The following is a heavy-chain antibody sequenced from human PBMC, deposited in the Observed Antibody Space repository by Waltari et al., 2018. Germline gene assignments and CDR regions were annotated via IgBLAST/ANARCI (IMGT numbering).Heavy chain of an antibody. CDR3: ARFSKSANWFDP. CDR1: GDSIRRSGYF. V-gene: IGHV4-39*01. J-gene: IGHJ5*02. Sequence: QLQLQESGPALVKPSETLSLTCTVSGDSIRRSGYFRGWIRQSPGKGLEWIGSIYYTGSTYYNPSLMSRVTISADTSKNQFSLNLSSVTAADTAVFYCARFSKSANWFDPWGQGTLVTVAS. CDR2: IYYTGST. D-gene: IGHD3-3*02.